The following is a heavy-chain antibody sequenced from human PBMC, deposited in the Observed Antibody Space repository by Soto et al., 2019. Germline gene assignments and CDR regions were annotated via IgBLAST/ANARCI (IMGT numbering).Heavy chain of an antibody. J-gene: IGHJ4*02. CDR2: IYYSGGT. Sequence: QVQLHESGPGLVKPSETLSLTCTVSGGSISSYYWSWIRQPPGKGLEWIGYIYYSGGTNYNPSLKSRVPISVDSSKNHFSLKLSSVTAADTAVYYCARRYGGNLDYWGQGTLVTVSS. CDR3: ARRYGGNLDY. V-gene: IGHV4-59*08. CDR1: GGSISSYY. D-gene: IGHD1-26*01.